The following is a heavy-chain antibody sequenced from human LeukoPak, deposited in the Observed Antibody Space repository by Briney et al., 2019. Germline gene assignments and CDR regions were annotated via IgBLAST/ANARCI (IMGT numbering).Heavy chain of an antibody. V-gene: IGHV3-66*01. Sequence: GGSLRLSCAASGFTFSSYSMNWVRKAPGKGLEWVSVIYSVGSTYYADSVKGRFTISRDNSKNTLYLQMNSLRAEDTAVYYCAGSLAYCGGDCRLGDYWGQGTLVTVSS. CDR1: GFTFSSYS. CDR3: AGSLAYCGGDCRLGDY. D-gene: IGHD2-21*02. J-gene: IGHJ4*02. CDR2: IYSVGST.